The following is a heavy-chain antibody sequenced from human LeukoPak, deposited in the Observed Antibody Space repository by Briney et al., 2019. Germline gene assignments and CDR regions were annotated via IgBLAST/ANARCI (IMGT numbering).Heavy chain of an antibody. D-gene: IGHD4-17*01. J-gene: IGHJ3*02. CDR2: IYYSGST. CDR3: ARAAERDYGDPDAFDI. V-gene: IGHV4-61*01. Sequence: SETLSLTCTVSGGSVSSGSYYWSWIRQPPGKGLEWIGYIYYSGSTNYNPSLKSRVTISVGTSKNQFSLKLSSVTAADTAVYYCARAAERDYGDPDAFDIWGQGTMVTVSS. CDR1: GGSVSSGSYY.